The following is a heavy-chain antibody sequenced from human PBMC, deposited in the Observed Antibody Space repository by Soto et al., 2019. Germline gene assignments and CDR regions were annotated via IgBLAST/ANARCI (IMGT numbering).Heavy chain of an antibody. CDR2: IYYSGST. CDR1: GGSISSSSYY. Sequence: SETLSLTCTVSGGSISSSSYYWGWIRQPPGKGLEWIGSIYYSGSTYDNPSLKSRVTISVDTSKNQFSLKRSSVTAADTAVYYCATNYAYYYYYGMDVWGQGTTVTVSS. V-gene: IGHV4-39*01. J-gene: IGHJ6*02. D-gene: IGHD4-4*01. CDR3: ATNYAYYYYYGMDV.